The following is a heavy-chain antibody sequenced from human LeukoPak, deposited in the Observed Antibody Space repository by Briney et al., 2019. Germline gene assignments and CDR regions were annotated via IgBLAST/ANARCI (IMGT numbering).Heavy chain of an antibody. V-gene: IGHV1-2*02. Sequence: ASVKVSCKASGYTFTGYYMHWVRQAPGQGLEWMGWIKPNNGGTNYAQKFQGRVTMTRDTSISTACMELSRLRSDDTAVYYCARARGDIVVVPAAIWFAPWGQGTLVTVSS. CDR1: GYTFTGYY. CDR2: IKPNNGGT. D-gene: IGHD2-2*01. J-gene: IGHJ5*02. CDR3: ARARGDIVVVPAAIWFAP.